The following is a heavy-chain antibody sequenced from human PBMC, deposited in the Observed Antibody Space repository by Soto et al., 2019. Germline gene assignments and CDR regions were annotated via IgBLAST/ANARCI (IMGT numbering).Heavy chain of an antibody. Sequence: EVQLVESGGGLVQPGGSLRLSCAASGFTFSSYNMNWVRQAPGKGLEWVSYISRSGSTVYYADSVKGRFTISRDNAKNSLYLQMNSLRAEDTAVYYCAREDVTLCYRMDVWGQGTTVTVSS. CDR3: AREDVTLCYRMDV. D-gene: IGHD4-4*01. CDR2: ISRSGSTV. CDR1: GFTFSSYN. V-gene: IGHV3-48*01. J-gene: IGHJ6*02.